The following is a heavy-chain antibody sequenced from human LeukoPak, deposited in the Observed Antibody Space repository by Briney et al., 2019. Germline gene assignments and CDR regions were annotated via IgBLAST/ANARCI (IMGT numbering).Heavy chain of an antibody. Sequence: GGSLRLSCAASGFTFSSYAMHWVRQAPGKGLEWVAVISYDGSNKYYADSVKGRFTISRDNSKHTLYLQMNSLRVEDTAVYYCTKDMYYYDTSSFDYWGQGTLVTVSS. CDR3: TKDMYYYDTSSFDY. J-gene: IGHJ4*02. V-gene: IGHV3-30*04. D-gene: IGHD3-22*01. CDR1: GFTFSSYA. CDR2: ISYDGSNK.